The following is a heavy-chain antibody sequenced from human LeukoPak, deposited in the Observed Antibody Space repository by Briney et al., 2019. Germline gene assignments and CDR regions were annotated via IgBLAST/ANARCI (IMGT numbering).Heavy chain of an antibody. V-gene: IGHV4-59*01. D-gene: IGHD3-22*01. J-gene: IGHJ4*02. CDR1: GGSISSYY. Sequence: SETLSLTCTVSGGSISSYYWSWIRQPPGKGLDWLGYIYYSGSTNYNPSLKSRVTISVDTSKNQFSLKLSSVTAADTAVYYCARAGDYYDSSGYILFDYWGQGTLVTVSS. CDR3: ARAGDYYDSSGYILFDY. CDR2: IYYSGST.